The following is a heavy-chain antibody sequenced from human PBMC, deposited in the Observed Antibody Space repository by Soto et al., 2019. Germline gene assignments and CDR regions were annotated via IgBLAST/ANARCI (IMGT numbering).Heavy chain of an antibody. J-gene: IGHJ6*02. CDR1: GGTFSSHA. V-gene: IGHV1-69*13. Sequence: GASVKVSCKASGGTFSSHAISWVRQAPGRGLEWMGGIIPIFGTTNYAQNFRARVTVTADESTSTAYMELSSLTSEDTAVYYCGSVGYCSSTNCLFYYYHYGMDVWGHGTPVTVSS. D-gene: IGHD2-2*03. CDR3: GSVGYCSSTNCLFYYYHYGMDV. CDR2: IIPIFGTT.